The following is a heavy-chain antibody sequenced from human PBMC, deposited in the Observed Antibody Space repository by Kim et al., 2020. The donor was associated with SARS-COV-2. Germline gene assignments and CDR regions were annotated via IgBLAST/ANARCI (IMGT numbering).Heavy chain of an antibody. CDR1: GFTFSTYT. V-gene: IGHV3-48*02. CDR3: AGGDCSGGRCPMGY. J-gene: IGHJ4*02. CDR2: ISGSSSTM. Sequence: GGSLRLSCAASGFTFSTYTMNWVRQAPGKGLEWVSYISGSSSTMFYAESVKGRFTISRDNAKSSLYLQMNSLRDEDTAVYYCAGGDCSGGRCPMGYWGQGTLVTVSS. D-gene: IGHD2-15*01.